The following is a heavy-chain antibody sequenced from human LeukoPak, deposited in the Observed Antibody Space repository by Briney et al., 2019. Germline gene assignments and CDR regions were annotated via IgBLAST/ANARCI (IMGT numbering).Heavy chain of an antibody. Sequence: SETLSLTCTVSGGSISSYYWSWIRQPAGKGLEWIGRIYTSGSTNYNPSLKSRVTMSVDTSKNQFSLTLSSVTAADTAVYYCARGARGGWYRYWSSTSCPEAGRYYYYYMDVWGKGTTVTVSS. D-gene: IGHD2-2*01. CDR2: IYTSGST. V-gene: IGHV4-4*07. CDR1: GGSISSYY. J-gene: IGHJ6*03. CDR3: ARGARGGWYRYWSSTSCPEAGRYYYYYMDV.